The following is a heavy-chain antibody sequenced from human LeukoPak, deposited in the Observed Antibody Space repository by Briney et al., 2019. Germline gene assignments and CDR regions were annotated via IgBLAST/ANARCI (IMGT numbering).Heavy chain of an antibody. CDR1: GYTFTGYY. Sequence: ASVKVSCKASGYTFTGYYMHWVRQAPGQGLEWMGWINPNSGGTNYAQKFQGRVTMTRDTSISTAYMELSRLRSDDTAVYYCARDVSVHPYYFDYWGQGTLVTVSS. D-gene: IGHD5/OR15-5a*01. CDR2: INPNSGGT. V-gene: IGHV1-2*02. CDR3: ARDVSVHPYYFDY. J-gene: IGHJ4*02.